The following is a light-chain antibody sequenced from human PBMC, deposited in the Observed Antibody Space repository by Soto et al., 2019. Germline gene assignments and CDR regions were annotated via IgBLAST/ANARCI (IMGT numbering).Light chain of an antibody. Sequence: SVSGSPGQSTTISCTGTTSGVGDYNYVSWYQQHPGKVPKVLIYEVSNRPSGVSYRFSGSKSGNTASLTISGLQAEDEASYYCFSYTNRSAPYVFGTGTKVTVL. V-gene: IGLV2-14*01. CDR1: TSGVGDYNY. CDR3: FSYTNRSAPYV. CDR2: EVS. J-gene: IGLJ1*01.